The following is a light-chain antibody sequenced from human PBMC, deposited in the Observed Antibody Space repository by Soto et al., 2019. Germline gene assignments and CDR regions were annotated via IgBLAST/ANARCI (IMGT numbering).Light chain of an antibody. CDR3: TSTESSSPPRHV. CDR1: SSDVGGYNY. J-gene: IGLJ1*01. CDR2: DVS. V-gene: IGLV2-14*01. Sequence: SALTQPASVSGSPGQSITISCTGTSSDVGGYNYVSWYQQHPGKAPKLMIHDVSNRPSGVSNRFSGSKSGNTASLTISGLQAEDLAYYYRTSTESSSPPRHVSRTVSKLPVL.